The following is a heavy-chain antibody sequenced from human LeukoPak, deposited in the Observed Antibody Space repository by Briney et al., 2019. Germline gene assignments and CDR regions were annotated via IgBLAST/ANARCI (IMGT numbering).Heavy chain of an antibody. CDR2: ITPIFGTA. V-gene: IGHV1-69*05. Sequence: SVKVSCKASGGTFSSYAISWVRQAPGQGLEWMGGITPIFGTANYAQRFQGRVTITTDESTSTAYMELSSLRSEDTAVYYCARDGVAGPYWYFDLWGRGTLVTVSS. D-gene: IGHD6-19*01. CDR1: GGTFSSYA. CDR3: ARDGVAGPYWYFDL. J-gene: IGHJ2*01.